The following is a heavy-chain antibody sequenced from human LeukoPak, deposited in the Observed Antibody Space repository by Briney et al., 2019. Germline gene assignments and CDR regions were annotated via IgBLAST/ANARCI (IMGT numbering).Heavy chain of an antibody. CDR2: MNPNSGNT. J-gene: IGHJ4*02. CDR1: GYTFTSYD. V-gene: IGHV1-8*01. Sequence: ASVKVSCKASGYTFTSYDINRVRQATGQGLEWMGWMNPNSGNTGYAQKSQGRVTMTRNTSISTAYMELSSLRSEDTAVYYSARGRFLYSSSSGYFDYWGQGTLVTVSS. CDR3: ARGRFLYSSSSGYFDY. D-gene: IGHD6-6*01.